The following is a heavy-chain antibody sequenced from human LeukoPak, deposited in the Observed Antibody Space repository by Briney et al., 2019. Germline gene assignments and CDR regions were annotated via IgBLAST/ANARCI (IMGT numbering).Heavy chain of an antibody. V-gene: IGHV4-59*01. J-gene: IGHJ6*02. CDR2: MYDSGNT. D-gene: IGHD3-9*01. Sequence: SETLSLTCTVSGGSIRSYSWSWIRQPPGKGLEWIGYMYDSGNTNYNPSLKSRVTMSVDTSRDQFSLKVSSVTAADTAVYYCARLRYSTSYYYHGMDVWGQGTTVTVSS. CDR1: GGSIRSYS. CDR3: ARLRYSTSYYYHGMDV.